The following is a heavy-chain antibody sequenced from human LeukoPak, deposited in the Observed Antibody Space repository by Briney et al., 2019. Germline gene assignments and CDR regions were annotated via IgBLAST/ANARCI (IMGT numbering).Heavy chain of an antibody. CDR2: ISYDGSNK. Sequence: GGSLRLSCAASGFTFSSYGMHWVRQAPGKGLEWVAVISYDGSNKYYADSVKGRFTISRDNSKNTLYLQMNSLRAEDTAVYYCAKRSSSFQTFDYWGQGTLVTVSS. J-gene: IGHJ4*02. V-gene: IGHV3-30*18. CDR3: AKRSSSFQTFDY. CDR1: GFTFSSYG. D-gene: IGHD2-2*01.